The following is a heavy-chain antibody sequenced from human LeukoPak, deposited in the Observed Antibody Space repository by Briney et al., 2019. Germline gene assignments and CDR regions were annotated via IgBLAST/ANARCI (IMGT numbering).Heavy chain of an antibody. CDR1: GFTFSSNA. J-gene: IGHJ6*03. CDR2: ISHDGRNK. CDR3: ARDWGNSYYYYMDV. Sequence: AGGSLRLSCAASGFTFSSNAMHWVRQAPGKGLEWVAVISHDGRNKYYADSEKGRLIISRDNSKNTLYLQMNSLRVEDTAVYYCARDWGNSYYYYMDVWGKGTTVTVSS. D-gene: IGHD3-16*01. V-gene: IGHV3-30*04.